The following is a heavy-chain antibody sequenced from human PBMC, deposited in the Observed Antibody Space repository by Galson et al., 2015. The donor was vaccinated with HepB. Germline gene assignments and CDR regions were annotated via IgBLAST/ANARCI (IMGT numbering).Heavy chain of an antibody. D-gene: IGHD3-10*01. CDR1: GGSISSGDYY. Sequence: LSLTCTVSGGSISSGDYYWSWIRQPPGKGLEWIGYIYYSGSTYYNPSLKSRVTISVDTSKNQFSLKLSSVTAADTAVYYCARSNYYGSGSYYNLDYWGQGTLVTVSS. V-gene: IGHV4-30-4*01. CDR3: ARSNYYGSGSYYNLDY. J-gene: IGHJ4*02. CDR2: IYYSGST.